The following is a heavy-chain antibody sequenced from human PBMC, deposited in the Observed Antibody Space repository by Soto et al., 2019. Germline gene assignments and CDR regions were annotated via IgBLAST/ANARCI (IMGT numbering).Heavy chain of an antibody. J-gene: IGHJ4*02. CDR2: IYHSGST. Sequence: SETLSLTCAFSGGSISSNNWWNWVRQPPGKGLEWIGEIYHSGSTNYNPSLKSRVTISVDKSKNQFSLKLSSVTAADTAVYYCARKYTSTWYFDYWGQGTLVTVSS. V-gene: IGHV4-4*02. CDR3: ARKYTSTWYFDY. CDR1: GGSISSNNW. D-gene: IGHD6-13*01.